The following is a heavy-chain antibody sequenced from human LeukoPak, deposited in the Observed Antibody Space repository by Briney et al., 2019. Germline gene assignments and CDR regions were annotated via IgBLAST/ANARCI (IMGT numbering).Heavy chain of an antibody. V-gene: IGHV4-59*01. CDR1: GGSISSYY. J-gene: IGHJ6*03. CDR3: ARGGSTYYYGSGSYYNRYYYYMDV. Sequence: SETLSLTCTVSGGSISSYYWSWIRQPPGKGLEWIGYIYYSGSTNYNPSLKSRVTISVDTSKNQFSLKLSSVTAAATAVYYCARGGSTYYYGSGSYYNRYYYYMDVWGKGTTVTISS. D-gene: IGHD3-10*01. CDR2: IYYSGST.